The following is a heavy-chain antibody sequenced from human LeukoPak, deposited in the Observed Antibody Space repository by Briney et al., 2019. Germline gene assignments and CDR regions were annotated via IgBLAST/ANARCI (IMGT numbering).Heavy chain of an antibody. CDR2: IWYDGSNK. Sequence: GGSLRLSCAASGFTFSSYGMHWVRQAPPEGLEWVAVIWYDGSNKYYADSVKDRFTVSRDNSKNTLYLQMNSLRAEDTAVYYCARGLSGSYMGPFDFWGQGTLVTVSS. V-gene: IGHV3-33*01. J-gene: IGHJ4*02. CDR3: ARGLSGSYMGPFDF. D-gene: IGHD1-26*01. CDR1: GFTFSSYG.